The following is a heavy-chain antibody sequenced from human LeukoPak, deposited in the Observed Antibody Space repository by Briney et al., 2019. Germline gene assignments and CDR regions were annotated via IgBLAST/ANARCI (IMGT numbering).Heavy chain of an antibody. D-gene: IGHD5-18*01. V-gene: IGHV4-30-4*08. CDR3: ARDRIIEVDKAMADAFDI. Sequence: SETLSLTCTVSGGSISSGDYYWSWIRQPPGKGLEWIGYIYYSGSTYYNPSLKSRVTISVDTSKNQVSLKLNSVTAEDTAVYYCARDRIIEVDKAMADAFDIWGQGTMVTVSS. J-gene: IGHJ3*02. CDR1: GGSISSGDYY. CDR2: IYYSGST.